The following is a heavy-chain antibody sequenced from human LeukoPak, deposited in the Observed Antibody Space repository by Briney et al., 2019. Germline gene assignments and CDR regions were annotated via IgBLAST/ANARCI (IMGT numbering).Heavy chain of an antibody. CDR1: GGTFSSYA. CDR2: IIPIFGTA. CDR3: ARVDLAWSDTSGYYRDWFDP. V-gene: IGHV1-69*05. Sequence: SVKVSCKASGGTFSSYAISWVRQAPGQGLEWMGGIIPIFGTANYAQRFQGRVTMTTDTSTTTAYMELRSLRSDDTAVYYCARVDLAWSDTSGYYRDWFDPWGQGTLVTVSS. J-gene: IGHJ5*02. D-gene: IGHD3-22*01.